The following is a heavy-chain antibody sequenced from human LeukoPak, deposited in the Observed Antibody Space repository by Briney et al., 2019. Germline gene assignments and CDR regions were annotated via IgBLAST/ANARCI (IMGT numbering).Heavy chain of an antibody. D-gene: IGHD3-10*01. J-gene: IGHJ3*02. V-gene: IGHV1-18*01. CDR1: GYTFTSYV. CDR3: ARVVVRGVDLDAFDI. Sequence: ASVKVSCKASGYTFTSYVISWVRQAPGQGLEWMGWISAYNGNTNSAQKLQGRVTMTTDTSTSTAYMELRSLRSDDTAVYYCARVVVRGVDLDAFDIWGQGTMVTVSS. CDR2: ISAYNGNT.